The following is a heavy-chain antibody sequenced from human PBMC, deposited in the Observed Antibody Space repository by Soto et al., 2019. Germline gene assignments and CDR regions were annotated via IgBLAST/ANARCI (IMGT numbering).Heavy chain of an antibody. J-gene: IGHJ4*01. CDR3: ARRRRRGIVGATGRAFDY. V-gene: IGHV4-34*01. CDR2: INHSGST. D-gene: IGHD1-26*01. Sequence: QVQLQQWGAGLLKPSETLSLTCAAYGGSFSGYYWSWIRQPPGKGLEWIGEINHSGSTNYNPSLKSRVTISVDTSKNQFSLKLSSVTAADTAVYYCARRRRRGIVGATGRAFDYWGQGTLVTVSS. CDR1: GGSFSGYY.